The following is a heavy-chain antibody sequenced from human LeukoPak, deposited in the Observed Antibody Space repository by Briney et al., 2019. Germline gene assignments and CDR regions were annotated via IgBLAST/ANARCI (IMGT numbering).Heavy chain of an antibody. V-gene: IGHV3-23*01. CDR2: ISGSGGST. CDR1: GFTFSSYA. D-gene: IGHD2-15*01. J-gene: IGHJ4*02. CDR3: AKDPIAVVVAATRQNY. Sequence: PSGGSLRLSCAASGFTFSSYAMSWVRQAPGKGLEWVSAISGSGGSTYYADSVKGRFTISRDNSKNTLYLQMNSLRAEDTAVYYCAKDPIAVVVAATRQNYWGQGTLVTVSS.